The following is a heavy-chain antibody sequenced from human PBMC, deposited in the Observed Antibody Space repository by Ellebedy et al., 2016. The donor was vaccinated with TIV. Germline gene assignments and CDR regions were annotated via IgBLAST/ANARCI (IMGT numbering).Heavy chain of an antibody. CDR1: GFSISSNY. CDR2: IYSAGNT. V-gene: IGHV3-53*01. J-gene: IGHJ4*02. CDR3: ARVDLGLAFNY. D-gene: IGHD1-26*01. Sequence: GESLKISCVVSGFSISSNYMSWVRQAPGKGLEWVSIIYSAGNTYYADSAKGRFTISRDTSKNTLYLQMNSLRGEDTAVYYCARVDLGLAFNYWGRGALVTVSS.